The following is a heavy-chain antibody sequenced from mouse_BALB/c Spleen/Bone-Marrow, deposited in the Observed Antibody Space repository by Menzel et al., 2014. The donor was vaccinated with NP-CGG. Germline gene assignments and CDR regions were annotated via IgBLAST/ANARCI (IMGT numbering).Heavy chain of an antibody. V-gene: IGHV1-9*01. CDR3: ASRYDTMDY. CDR2: ILPGSGSI. J-gene: IGHJ4*01. Sequence: QVQLQQSGAELMKPGASVKISCKATGYTFSSYWIEWVKQRPGHGLEWIGEILPGSGSIKYNEKFKGKATFTADTSSNTDYMQLSSLTSQDSALYYCASRYDTMDYWGQKTSLTVSS. CDR1: GYTFSSYW.